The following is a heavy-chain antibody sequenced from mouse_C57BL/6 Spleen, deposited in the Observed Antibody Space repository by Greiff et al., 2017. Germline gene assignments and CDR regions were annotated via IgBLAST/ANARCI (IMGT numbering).Heavy chain of an antibody. V-gene: IGHV10-1*01. CDR3: VRHEGDDGYYVDYAMDY. J-gene: IGHJ4*01. D-gene: IGHD2-3*01. Sequence: EVQLVESGGGLVQPKGSLKLSCAASGFSFNTYAMNWVRQAPGKGLEWVARIRSKSNNYATYYADSVKDRCTISRDDSESMLYLQMNNLKTEDTAMYYCVRHEGDDGYYVDYAMDYWGQGTSVTVSS. CDR2: IRSKSNNYAT. CDR1: GFSFNTYA.